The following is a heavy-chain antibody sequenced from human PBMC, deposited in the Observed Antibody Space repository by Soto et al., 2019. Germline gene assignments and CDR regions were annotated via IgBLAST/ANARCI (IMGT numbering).Heavy chain of an antibody. CDR2: IMPVFAIA. V-gene: IGHV1-69*01. J-gene: IGHJ2*01. CDR3: AREYWYFDL. CDR1: GGTFSSNA. Sequence: QVQLVQSGAEVKKPGSSVKVSCKASGGTFSSNAISWVRQAPGQALEWMGGIMPVFAIANYAQKFQGRVTITADESTSTAYMELSSLRSEDTAVYFCAREYWYFDLWGRGTLVTVSS.